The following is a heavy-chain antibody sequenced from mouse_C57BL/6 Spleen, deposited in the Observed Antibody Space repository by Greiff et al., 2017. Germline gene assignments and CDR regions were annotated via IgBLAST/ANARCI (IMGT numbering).Heavy chain of an antibody. Sequence: VQLQQSGAELARPGASVKLSCKASGYTFTSYGISWVKQRTGQGLEWIGEIYPRSGNTYYNEKFKGKATLTADKSSSTAYMELRSLTSEDSAVYFCARSPIYYYGSSYVDFDYWGQGTTLTVSS. D-gene: IGHD1-1*01. V-gene: IGHV1-81*01. CDR2: IYPRSGNT. CDR3: ARSPIYYYGSSYVDFDY. CDR1: GYTFTSYG. J-gene: IGHJ2*01.